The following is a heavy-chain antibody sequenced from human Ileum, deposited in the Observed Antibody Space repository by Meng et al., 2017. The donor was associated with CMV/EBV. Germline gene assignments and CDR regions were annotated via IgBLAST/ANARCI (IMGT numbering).Heavy chain of an antibody. D-gene: IGHD3-3*01. CDR3: GRVRWSGYSYYFDY. J-gene: IGHJ4*02. Sequence: GESLKISCVASGFTFSDYWIHWVRQAPGKGLMWVSRTNGDGSGTTYADSVKGRFTISRDNANNTLYLQMNSLRAEDTAVYYCGRVRWSGYSYYFDYWGQGTLVTVSS. CDR2: TNGDGSGT. CDR1: GFTFSDYW. V-gene: IGHV3-74*01.